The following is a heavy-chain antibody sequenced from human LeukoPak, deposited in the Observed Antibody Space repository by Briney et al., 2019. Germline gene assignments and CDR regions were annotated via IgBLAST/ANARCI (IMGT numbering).Heavy chain of an antibody. J-gene: IGHJ4*02. Sequence: PGGSLRLSCAASGFTFSSYSMNWVRQAPGKGLEWVSYISSSSSTIYYADSVKGRFTISRDNAKNSLYLQMNSLRAEDTAVYYCARDPTRGGYSYGYDYWGQGTLVTVSS. V-gene: IGHV3-48*01. CDR1: GFTFSSYS. CDR3: ARDPTRGGYSYGYDY. CDR2: ISSSSSTI. D-gene: IGHD5-18*01.